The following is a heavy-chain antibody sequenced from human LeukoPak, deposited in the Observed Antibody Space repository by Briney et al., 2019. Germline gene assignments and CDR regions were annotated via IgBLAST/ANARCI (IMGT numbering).Heavy chain of an antibody. V-gene: IGHV3-74*01. D-gene: IGHD3-3*01. CDR1: GFTFNSYW. Sequence: PGRSLRLSCAPSGFTFNSYWMHWVPQAPGNHLVWVSRIDEDGKTIDYADSVKGRFTISRDNAKDTLYLQMSSLRDEDTAVYYCVSDLCGGDDQWGRGTLVTVSS. J-gene: IGHJ5*02. CDR2: IDEDGKTI. CDR3: VSDLCGGDDQ.